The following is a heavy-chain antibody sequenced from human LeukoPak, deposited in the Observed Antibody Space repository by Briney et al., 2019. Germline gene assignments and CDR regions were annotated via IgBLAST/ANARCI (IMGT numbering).Heavy chain of an antibody. CDR2: ISSRGGTI. CDR3: PKEFTPDRRVFDVFDV. CDR1: GFPFNTYE. J-gene: IGHJ3*01. V-gene: IGHV3-48*03. Sequence: GGSLRLSCAASGFPFNTYEMDWVRQAPGKGLEWVAYISSRGGTIYYADSVRGRFTISRDNAKNSLYLQMNSLRAEDTAVYYCPKEFTPDRRVFDVFDVGGQGTMVTV.